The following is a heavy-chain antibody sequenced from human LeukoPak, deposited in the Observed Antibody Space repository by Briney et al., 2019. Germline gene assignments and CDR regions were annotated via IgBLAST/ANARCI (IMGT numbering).Heavy chain of an antibody. J-gene: IGHJ4*02. Sequence: GGSLRLSCAASGFSFRSYTMNWVRLAPGRGLEWVSSIIGTSEMHYADSVKGRFTVSRDNDKNSLFLQLYSLSVEDTAVYYCTRAIIVALGTGPFDIWGQGTLVTVSS. D-gene: IGHD6-13*01. CDR1: GFSFRSYT. CDR2: IIGTSEM. CDR3: TRAIIVALGTGPFDI. V-gene: IGHV3-21*06.